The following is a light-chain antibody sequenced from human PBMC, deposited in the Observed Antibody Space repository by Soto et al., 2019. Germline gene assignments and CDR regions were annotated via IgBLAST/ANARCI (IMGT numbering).Light chain of an antibody. Sequence: EIVMTHSPATLSVSPAQRATLXCRASQSVSSNLAWYQQKPGQAPSLLIYGASTRATGTPARFSGSGSGTEFTLTISSLQTDDFSTYYCQQYHSYWTFGQGTKVDIK. CDR3: QQYHSYWT. V-gene: IGKV3-15*01. J-gene: IGKJ1*01. CDR2: GAS. CDR1: QSVSSN.